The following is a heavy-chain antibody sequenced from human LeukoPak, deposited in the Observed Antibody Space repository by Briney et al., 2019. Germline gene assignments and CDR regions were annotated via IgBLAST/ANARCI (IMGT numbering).Heavy chain of an antibody. V-gene: IGHV3-48*02. J-gene: IGHJ4*02. Sequence: GGSLRLSCAASGFTFSSYSMNWVRQAPGKGLEWVSYISSSNNTIYYADSVKGRFTISRDNAKNSLYLQMNSLRDEDTAVYYCARAYVHELGYFDYWGQGTLVTVSS. CDR2: ISSSNNTI. CDR3: ARAYVHELGYFDY. D-gene: IGHD1-1*01. CDR1: GFTFSSYS.